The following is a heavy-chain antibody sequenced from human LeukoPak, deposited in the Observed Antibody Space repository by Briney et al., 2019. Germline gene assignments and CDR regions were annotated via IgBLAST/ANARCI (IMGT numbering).Heavy chain of an antibody. V-gene: IGHV3-9*01. D-gene: IGHD3-16*02. CDR2: ISWNSGSI. J-gene: IGHJ4*02. CDR3: AKAFTFGGVIAPFDY. Sequence: GGSLRLSCAASGFTFDDYAMHWVRQAPGKGLEWVSGISWNSGSIAHADSVKGRFTISRDNAKNSLYLQMNSLRAEDTALYYCAKAFTFGGVIAPFDYWGQGTLVTVSS. CDR1: GFTFDDYA.